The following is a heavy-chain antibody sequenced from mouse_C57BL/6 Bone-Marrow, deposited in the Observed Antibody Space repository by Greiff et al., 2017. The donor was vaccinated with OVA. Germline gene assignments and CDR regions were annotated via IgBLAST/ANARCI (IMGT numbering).Heavy chain of an antibody. J-gene: IGHJ4*01. V-gene: IGHV3-6*01. CDR1: GYSITSGYY. CDR2: ISYDGSN. Sequence: ESGPGLVKPSQSLSLTCSVTGYSITSGYYWNWIRQFPGNKLEWMGYISYDGSNNYNPSLKNRISITRDTSKNQFFLKLNSVTTEDTATYYCARVWLLQGDYWGQGTSVTVSS. D-gene: IGHD2-3*01. CDR3: ARVWLLQGDY.